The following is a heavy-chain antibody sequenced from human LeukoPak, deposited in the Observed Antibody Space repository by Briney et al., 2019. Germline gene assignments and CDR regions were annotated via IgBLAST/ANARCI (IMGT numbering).Heavy chain of an antibody. Sequence: GGSLRLSCAASGFTFDDYGLSWVRQAPGKGLEWVSGINWNGGSTGYADSVKGRFTISRDNAKNSLYLQMNSLRAADTALYYYARALRQYSYDYPSPDYWGQGTLVTVSS. CDR3: ARALRQYSYDYPSPDY. J-gene: IGHJ4*02. V-gene: IGHV3-20*04. CDR1: GFTFDDYG. CDR2: INWNGGST. D-gene: IGHD5-18*01.